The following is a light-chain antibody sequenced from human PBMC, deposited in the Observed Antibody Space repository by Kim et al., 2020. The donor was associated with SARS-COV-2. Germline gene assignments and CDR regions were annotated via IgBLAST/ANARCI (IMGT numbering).Light chain of an antibody. CDR2: GRT. V-gene: IGLV3-19*01. CDR3: CCRVRNAGRV. Sequence: SSELTQDPAVSVALGQTVKITCQGDSLRSYYASWYQQKPGQAPILVIYGRTNRPSGIPGRFSGSASGDTASLTITGAQAEDEADYYCCCRVRNAGRVFGGGTQLTVL. CDR1: SLRSYY. J-gene: IGLJ3*02.